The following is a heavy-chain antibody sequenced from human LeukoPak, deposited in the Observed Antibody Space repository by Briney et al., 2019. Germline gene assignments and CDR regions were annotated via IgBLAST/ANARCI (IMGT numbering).Heavy chain of an antibody. CDR2: IQASGST. Sequence: SETLSLTCTVSGGYISSYYWNCIRQPAGKGLEWIGRIQASGSTNYIPSLKSRVTMSVVTSKNQFSLKLNSVTAADTAVYYCARGHCSTTSCSVTYFNSWRQGPLVSVSS. CDR3: ARGHCSTTSCSVTYFNS. V-gene: IGHV4-4*07. D-gene: IGHD2-2*01. J-gene: IGHJ4*02. CDR1: GGYISSYY.